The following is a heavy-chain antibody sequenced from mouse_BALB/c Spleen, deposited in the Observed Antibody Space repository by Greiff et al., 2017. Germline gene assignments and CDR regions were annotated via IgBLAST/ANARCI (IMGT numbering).Heavy chain of an antibody. CDR2: IWGDGST. Sequence: VKVVESGPGLVAPSQSLSITCTVSGFSLTGYGVNWVRQPPGKGLEWLGMIWGDGSTDYNSALKSRLSISKDNSKSQVFLKMNSLQTDDTARYYCARDYGNPLWYFDVWGAGTTVTVSS. J-gene: IGHJ1*01. CDR1: GFSLTGYG. CDR3: ARDYGNPLWYFDV. D-gene: IGHD2-1*01. V-gene: IGHV2-6-7*01.